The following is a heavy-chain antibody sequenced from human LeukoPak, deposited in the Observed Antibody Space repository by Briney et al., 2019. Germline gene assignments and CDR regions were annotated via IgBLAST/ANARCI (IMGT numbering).Heavy chain of an antibody. CDR2: IVVGSGNT. CDR1: GFTFTSSA. CDR3: AAVLPYSSSWWLALDY. D-gene: IGHD6-13*01. J-gene: IGHJ4*02. V-gene: IGHV1-58*01. Sequence: SVRVSCKASGFTFTSSAVQWVRQARGQRLEWIGWIVVGSGNTNYAQKFQERVTITRDMSTSTAYMELSSLRSEDTAVYYCAAVLPYSSSWWLALDYWGQETLVTVSS.